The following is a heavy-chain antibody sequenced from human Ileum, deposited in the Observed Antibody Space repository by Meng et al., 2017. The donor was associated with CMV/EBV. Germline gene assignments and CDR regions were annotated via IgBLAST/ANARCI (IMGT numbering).Heavy chain of an antibody. Sequence: YSWSWIRQPPGKGLEWIGEINHSGSTNYNPSLKSRVTISVDTSKNQFSLKLSSVTAADTAVYYCARGDGRGSGYYRGHYYYYGMDVWGQGTTVTVSS. V-gene: IGHV4-34*01. D-gene: IGHD3-3*01. CDR1: YS. J-gene: IGHJ6*02. CDR3: ARGDGRGSGYYRGHYYYYGMDV. CDR2: INHSGST.